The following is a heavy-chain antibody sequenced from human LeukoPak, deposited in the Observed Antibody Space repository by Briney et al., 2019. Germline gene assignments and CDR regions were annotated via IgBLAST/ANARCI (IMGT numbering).Heavy chain of an antibody. J-gene: IGHJ4*02. D-gene: IGHD2-2*01. V-gene: IGHV3-48*03. CDR2: IRSSGTTI. CDR1: GFTFSSYE. CDR3: ARKYCSTTSCLFDN. Sequence: PGGSLRLSCAASGFTFSSYEMNWVRQAPGKGLQRVSDIRSSGTTIYYADSVKGRFTISRDNAKNSLYLQMNSLRAEDTAVYYCARKYCSTTSCLFDNWGQGTLVTVSS.